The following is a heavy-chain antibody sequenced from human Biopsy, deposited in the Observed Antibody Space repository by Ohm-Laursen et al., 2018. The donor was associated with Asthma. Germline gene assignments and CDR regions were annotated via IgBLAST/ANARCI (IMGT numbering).Heavy chain of an antibody. CDR2: ISVYNGNT. J-gene: IGHJ6*02. Sequence: ASVKVSCKTSGYTFNSAGITWVRQAPGQGLEWTGWISVYNGNTKVAQKLQDRVTMITDTSTSTAYMELRSLRSDDTAVYFCTRAVDYSHYYGIDVWGQGTTVTVS. V-gene: IGHV1-18*01. D-gene: IGHD3-10*01. CDR1: GYTFNSAG. CDR3: TRAVDYSHYYGIDV.